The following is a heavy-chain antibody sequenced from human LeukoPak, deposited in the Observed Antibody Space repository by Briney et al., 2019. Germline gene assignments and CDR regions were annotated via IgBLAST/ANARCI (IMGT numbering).Heavy chain of an antibody. CDR1: GFTFSSYW. CDR2: IKQDGSEK. Sequence: GGSLRLSCAASGFTFSSYWMSWVRQAPGKGLEWVANIKQDGSEKYYVDSVKGRFTISRDNAKNSLYLQMNSLRDEDTAVYYCARGTQVAGYAFDIWGQGTMVTVSS. D-gene: IGHD6-19*01. J-gene: IGHJ3*02. V-gene: IGHV3-7*03. CDR3: ARGTQVAGYAFDI.